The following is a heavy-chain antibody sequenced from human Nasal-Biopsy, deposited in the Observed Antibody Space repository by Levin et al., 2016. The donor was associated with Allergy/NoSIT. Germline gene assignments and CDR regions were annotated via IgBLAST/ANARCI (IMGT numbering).Heavy chain of an antibody. CDR1: GFTLSNFN. D-gene: IGHD1-26*01. Sequence: GESLKISCAASGFTLSNFNISWVRQAPGKGLEWLSSVRGGGNYRHDADSLRGRFTISRDNGKNSLFLRINRLRGDDTAVYYCAKDRSVMLVGAAIDFWGRGTLVAVSS. CDR3: AKDRSVMLVGAAIDF. CDR2: VRGGGNYR. J-gene: IGHJ4*02. V-gene: IGHV3-21*06.